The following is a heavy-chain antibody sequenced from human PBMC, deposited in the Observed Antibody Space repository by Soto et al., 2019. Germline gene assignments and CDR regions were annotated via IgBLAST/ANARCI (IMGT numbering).Heavy chain of an antibody. CDR1: GGSFSGYY. Sequence: QVQLQQWGAGLLKPSETLSLTCAVYGGSFSGYYWSWIRQPPGKGLEWIGEINHSGSTNYNPSLKSRVTISVDTSKNQSSLKLSSVTAADTAVYYCARRRPTLAYFDYWGQGTLVTVSS. CDR3: ARRRPTLAYFDY. V-gene: IGHV4-34*01. J-gene: IGHJ4*02. CDR2: INHSGST.